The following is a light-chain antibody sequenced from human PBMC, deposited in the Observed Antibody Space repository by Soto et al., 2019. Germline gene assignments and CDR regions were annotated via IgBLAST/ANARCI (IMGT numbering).Light chain of an antibody. CDR2: EVS. V-gene: IGLV2-14*01. J-gene: IGLJ2*01. CDR1: SSDVGGYKY. CDR3: SSYTSSITL. Sequence: QSALTQPASVSGSPGQSITISCTGTSSDVGGYKYVSWYQQHPGKAPKLMIYEVSNRPSGVSNRFSGSKSGNTASLTISGLQAEDEADYYCSSYTSSITLFGGGTKVTVL.